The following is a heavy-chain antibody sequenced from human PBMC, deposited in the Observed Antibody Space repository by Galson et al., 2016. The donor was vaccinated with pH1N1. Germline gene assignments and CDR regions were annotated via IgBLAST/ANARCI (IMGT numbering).Heavy chain of an antibody. CDR2: TSYDGSNK. D-gene: IGHD6-19*01. V-gene: IGHV3-30-3*01. CDR3: ARETPYSSGWGYYYGMDV. CDR1: GFTFSTYA. J-gene: IGHJ6*02. Sequence: SLRLSCAASGFTFSTYAMHWVRRAPGKGLEWVALTSYDGSNKYYADSVKGRFTISRDNSKNTLYLEMNSLRAEDTAVYYCARETPYSSGWGYYYGMDVWGQGTTVTVSS.